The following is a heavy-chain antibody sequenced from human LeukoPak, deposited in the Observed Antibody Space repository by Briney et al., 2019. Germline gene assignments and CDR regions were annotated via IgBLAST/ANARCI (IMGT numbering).Heavy chain of an antibody. Sequence: GGSLRLSCAASGFTFSSYWTHWVRQAPGKGLVWVSRINSDGSSTSYADSVKGRFTISRDNAKNTLYLQMNSPRAGDTAVYYCARGDYDYVWDPDYWGQGTLVTVSS. CDR2: INSDGSST. J-gene: IGHJ4*02. D-gene: IGHD3-16*01. CDR3: ARGDYDYVWDPDY. CDR1: GFTFSSYW. V-gene: IGHV3-74*01.